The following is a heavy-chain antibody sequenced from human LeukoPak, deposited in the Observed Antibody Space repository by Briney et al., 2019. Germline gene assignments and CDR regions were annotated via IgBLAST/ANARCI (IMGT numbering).Heavy chain of an antibody. CDR3: ASRGRRGYGYSFDY. CDR1: GFTFSSYA. V-gene: IGHV3-23*01. CDR2: ISGSGGST. J-gene: IGHJ4*02. Sequence: GESLRLSCAASGFTFSSYAMSWVRQAPGKGLEWVSAISGSGGSTYYADSVKGRFTISRDNSKNTLYLQMNSLRAEDTAVYYCASRGRRGYGYSFDYWGQGTLVTVSS. D-gene: IGHD5-18*01.